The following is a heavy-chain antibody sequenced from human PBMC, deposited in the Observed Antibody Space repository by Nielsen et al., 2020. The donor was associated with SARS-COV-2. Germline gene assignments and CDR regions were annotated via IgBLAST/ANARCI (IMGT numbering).Heavy chain of an antibody. Sequence: WVRQAPGQGLEWMGWINTNTGNPTYAQGFTGRFVFSLDTSVSTAYLQISSLKAEDTAVYYCARDRLCSSTGCYDYYYYGMDVWGQGTTVTVSS. CDR2: INTNTGNP. D-gene: IGHD2-2*01. CDR3: ARDRLCSSTGCYDYYYYGMDV. J-gene: IGHJ6*02. V-gene: IGHV7-4-1*02.